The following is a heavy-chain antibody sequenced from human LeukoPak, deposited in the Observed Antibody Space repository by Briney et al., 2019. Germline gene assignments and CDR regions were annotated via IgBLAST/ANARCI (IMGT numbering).Heavy chain of an antibody. CDR3: ARVVVTAIGDYFDY. V-gene: IGHV4-39*07. CDR1: GGSISSSSYY. CDR2: IYYSGST. Sequence: PSETLSLTCTVSGGSISSSSYYWGWIRQPPGKGLEWIGSIYYSGSTSYNPSLRSRVTISVDRSKNHFSLKLTSVTAADTAVYYCARVVVTAIGDYFDYWGQGTLVTVSS. J-gene: IGHJ4*02. D-gene: IGHD2-21*02.